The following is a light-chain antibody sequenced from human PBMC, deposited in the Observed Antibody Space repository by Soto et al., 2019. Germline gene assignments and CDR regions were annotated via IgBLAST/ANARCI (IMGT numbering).Light chain of an antibody. Sequence: QSALTQPASGSGSPGQSITISCTGTSSDVGGYNYVSWYQQHPGKAPKLMIYEVSNRPSGVSKRFSGSKSGNTASLTISGVQAGDEADYYCSSYASSSTLVFGTGTKLAVL. J-gene: IGLJ1*01. CDR1: SSDVGGYNY. CDR3: SSYASSSTLV. CDR2: EVS. V-gene: IGLV2-14*01.